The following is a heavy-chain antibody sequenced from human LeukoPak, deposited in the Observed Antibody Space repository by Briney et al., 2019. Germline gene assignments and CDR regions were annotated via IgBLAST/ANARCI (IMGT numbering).Heavy chain of an antibody. CDR1: EFTFSSYA. J-gene: IGHJ4*02. CDR2: ISFDGNNE. Sequence: PGGSLRLSCAASEFTFSSYAMHWVRQAPGKGLEWVAAISFDGNNEYYADSVKGRFTISRDNSKNTLYLPMNSLTAEDTAVYYCVRDRVSPDYWGQGTLVTVSS. D-gene: IGHD2-21*01. CDR3: VRDRVSPDY. V-gene: IGHV3-30-3*01.